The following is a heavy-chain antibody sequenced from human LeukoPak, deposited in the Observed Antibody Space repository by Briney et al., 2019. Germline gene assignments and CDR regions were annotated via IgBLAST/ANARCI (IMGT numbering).Heavy chain of an antibody. J-gene: IGHJ3*02. Sequence: SGGSLRLSCAATGFNFGVYNMNWVRQAPGKGLEWVSSISSRSSYMDYTDSVRGRFTVSRDNAQDTLYLQMTGLRVEDTAVYYCARESNFADSFDIWGQGTMLSVSS. CDR2: ISSRSSYM. CDR3: ARESNFADSFDI. V-gene: IGHV3-21*01. CDR1: GFNFGVYN. D-gene: IGHD2/OR15-2a*01.